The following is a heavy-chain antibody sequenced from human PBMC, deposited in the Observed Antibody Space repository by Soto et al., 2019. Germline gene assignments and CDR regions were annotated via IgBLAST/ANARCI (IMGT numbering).Heavy chain of an antibody. V-gene: IGHV4-59*01. CDR3: ARVKEDIVVVPADLYYYYYMDV. J-gene: IGHJ6*03. CDR1: GGSISSYY. CDR2: IYYSGST. Sequence: SENLSLTCTVSGGSISSYYWSWVRQPPGKGLEGIWYIYYSGSTNYNPSLKSRVTISVDTSKNQFSLKLSSVTAADTAVYYCARVKEDIVVVPADLYYYYYMDVWGKGTTVTVSS. D-gene: IGHD2-2*01.